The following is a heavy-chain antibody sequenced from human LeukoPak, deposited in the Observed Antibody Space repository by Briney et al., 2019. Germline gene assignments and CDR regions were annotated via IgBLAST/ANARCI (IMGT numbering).Heavy chain of an antibody. V-gene: IGHV3-30*18. J-gene: IGHJ6*02. CDR3: AKDRKDYDILTGVMDV. CDR2: ISYDGSNK. D-gene: IGHD3-9*01. CDR1: GFTFSSYG. Sequence: GRSLRLSCAASGFTFSSYGMHWVRQAPGKGLEWVAVISYDGSNKYYADSVKGRFTISRDNSKNTLYLQMNSLRAEDTAVYYCAKDRKDYDILTGVMDVWGQGTPVTVSS.